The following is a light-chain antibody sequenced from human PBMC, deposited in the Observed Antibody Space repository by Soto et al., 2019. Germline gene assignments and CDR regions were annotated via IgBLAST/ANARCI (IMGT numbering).Light chain of an antibody. Sequence: QSALTQPASVSGSPGQSITISCIRTSSNVGSYNLVSWYQHPPGKAPKLIIYEASERPSGVSNRFSGAQSGHTASLTISGLQAEHEADCYCSSYAGGVVFGGGTKLTVL. J-gene: IGLJ2*01. CDR1: SSNVGSYNL. CDR3: SSYAGGVV. CDR2: EAS. V-gene: IGLV2-23*01.